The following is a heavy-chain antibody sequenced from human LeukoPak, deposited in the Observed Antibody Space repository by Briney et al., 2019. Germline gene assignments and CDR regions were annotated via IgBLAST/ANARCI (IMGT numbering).Heavy chain of an antibody. Sequence: GGSLRLSCTGSGFTFGDYGVSWVRQSSGKGLEWVGHVDKKDNLYATAYAESVKGRFTISRDDSKDTAFLHMDSLKTEDTALYYCTRDRGTYNWFDPWGQGTLVTVSS. CDR2: VDKKDNLYAT. CDR3: TRDRGTYNWFDP. J-gene: IGHJ5*02. V-gene: IGHV3-73*01. CDR1: GFTFGDYG. D-gene: IGHD2-15*01.